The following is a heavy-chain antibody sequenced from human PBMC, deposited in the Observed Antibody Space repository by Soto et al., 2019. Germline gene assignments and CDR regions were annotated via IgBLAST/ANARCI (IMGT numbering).Heavy chain of an antibody. CDR1: GFTFSSYG. J-gene: IGHJ4*02. CDR3: AKGARYCSGGSCALEGY. D-gene: IGHD2-15*01. CDR2: ISYDGSNK. V-gene: IGHV3-30*18. Sequence: QVQLVESGGGVVQPGRSLRLSCAASGFTFSSYGMHWVRQAPGKGLEWVAVISYDGSNKYYADSVKGRFTISRDNSKNTLYLQMNSLRAEDMAVYYCAKGARYCSGGSCALEGYWGQGTLVTVSS.